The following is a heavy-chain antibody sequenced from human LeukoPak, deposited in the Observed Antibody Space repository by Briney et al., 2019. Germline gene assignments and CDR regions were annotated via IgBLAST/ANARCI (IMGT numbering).Heavy chain of an antibody. CDR3: AKSGAAADKYYYYYYMDV. Sequence: PGGSLRLSCAASGFTVSSYGMHWVRQAPGKGLQWVAFIRYDGTNKYYADSVKGRSTISRDISKNTLYLQMNSLTAEDTALYYCAKSGAAADKYYYYYYMDVWGKGTTVTISS. CDR2: IRYDGTNK. J-gene: IGHJ6*03. D-gene: IGHD6-13*01. V-gene: IGHV3-30*02. CDR1: GFTVSSYG.